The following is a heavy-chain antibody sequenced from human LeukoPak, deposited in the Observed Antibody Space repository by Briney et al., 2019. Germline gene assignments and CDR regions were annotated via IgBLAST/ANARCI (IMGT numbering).Heavy chain of an antibody. J-gene: IGHJ6*03. D-gene: IGHD5-18*01. V-gene: IGHV3-43*02. Sequence: GGSLRLSCAASGFTFDDYARHWVRQAPGKGLEWFSLISGDGGSTYYADSVKGRFTISRDNSKNSLYLQMNSLRTEDTALYYCAKDTLRGYSYGFHNYMDVWGKWTTVTVSS. CDR3: AKDTLRGYSYGFHNYMDV. CDR1: GFTFDDYA. CDR2: ISGDGGST.